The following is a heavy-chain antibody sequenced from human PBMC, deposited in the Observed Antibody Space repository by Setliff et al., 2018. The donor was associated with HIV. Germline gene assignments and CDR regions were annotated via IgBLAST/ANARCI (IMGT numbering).Heavy chain of an antibody. V-gene: IGHV4-34*01. D-gene: IGHD6-19*01. CDR2: INPSGSS. Sequence: LSLTCAVYGGSISGFYWNWIRQPPGKGLEWIGEINPSGSSNYNPSLKSRVTISVDRSKNQFSLKLTSVTAADTAVYYCARDRSSGWSKDWFDTWGEGTTVTVSS. CDR1: GGSISGFY. J-gene: IGHJ5*01. CDR3: ARDRSSGWSKDWFDT.